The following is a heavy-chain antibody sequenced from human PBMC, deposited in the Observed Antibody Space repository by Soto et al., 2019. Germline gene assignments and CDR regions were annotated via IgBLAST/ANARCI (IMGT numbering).Heavy chain of an antibody. D-gene: IGHD4-17*01. J-gene: IGHJ5*02. CDR2: ITSSSSSI. CDR1: GFTFSAYN. Sequence: GGSLRLSCAASGFTFSAYNMNWVRQPPGKGLEWVSSITSSSSSIYYADALKGRFTISRENAKNSQYLQMNSLRAEDTAVYYCASHYGDNGWFHPWGQGTLVTVSS. V-gene: IGHV3-21*06. CDR3: ASHYGDNGWFHP.